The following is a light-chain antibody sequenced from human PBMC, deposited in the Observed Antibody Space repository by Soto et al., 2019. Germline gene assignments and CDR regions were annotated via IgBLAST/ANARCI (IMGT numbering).Light chain of an antibody. Sequence: QSVLTQPASVSGSPGQSITISCTGTSSDVGSFNLVSWYEQHPGKAPKLVICEVSKRPSGVSNRFSGSKSGNTASLTISGLQAEDEADYYCCSYARSSTYVFGTGTKVTVL. J-gene: IGLJ1*01. CDR2: EVS. CDR1: SSDVGSFNL. V-gene: IGLV2-23*02. CDR3: CSYARSSTYV.